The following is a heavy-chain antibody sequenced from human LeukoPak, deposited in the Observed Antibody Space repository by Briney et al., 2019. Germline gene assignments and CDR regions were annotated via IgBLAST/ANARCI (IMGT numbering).Heavy chain of an antibody. CDR1: GFTFSSYA. J-gene: IGHJ4*02. Sequence: PGGSLRLSCAASGFTFSSYAMSWVRQAPGKGLEWVSAISGSGGSTYYADSVKGRFTISRDNSKNTLYLQMNSLRAEDTAVYYCTKDYRITMVRGVIQYFDYWGQGTLVTVSS. V-gene: IGHV3-23*01. CDR2: ISGSGGST. CDR3: TKDYRITMVRGVIQYFDY. D-gene: IGHD3-10*01.